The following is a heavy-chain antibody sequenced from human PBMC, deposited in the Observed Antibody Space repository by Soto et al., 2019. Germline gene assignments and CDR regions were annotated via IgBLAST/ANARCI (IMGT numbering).Heavy chain of an antibody. V-gene: IGHV3-23*01. CDR2: ISESGGST. CDR3: AKRSPYSSGWYSPIFDY. D-gene: IGHD6-13*01. Sequence: GGSLRLSCAASGFSFSDYAMSWFRQAPGKGLEWVSVISESGGSTHYADSVRGRFTVSRDNSKNSLSLRMNSLRDEDTAVYFCAKRSPYSSGWYSPIFDYWGQGALVTVSS. J-gene: IGHJ4*02. CDR1: GFSFSDYA.